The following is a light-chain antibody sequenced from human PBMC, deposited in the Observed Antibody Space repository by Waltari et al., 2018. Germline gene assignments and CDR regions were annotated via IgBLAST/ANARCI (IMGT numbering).Light chain of an antibody. CDR1: QSVLYSSNNKNY. CDR3: QQYYIPPLT. Sequence: DIVMTQSPDSLAVSLGERATINCKSSQSVLYSSNNKNYLAWYQQKPGQPPELLIYWASTRESGVPERFSGSGSGTDFTLTISSLQAEDVAVYYCQQYYIPPLTFGQGTRLEIK. J-gene: IGKJ5*01. CDR2: WAS. V-gene: IGKV4-1*01.